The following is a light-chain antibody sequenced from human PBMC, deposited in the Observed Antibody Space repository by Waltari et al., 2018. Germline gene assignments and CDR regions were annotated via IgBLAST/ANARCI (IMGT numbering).Light chain of an antibody. CDR1: NIGSIK. V-gene: IGLV3-21*03. CDR2: DDD. CDR3: QFWDNSNDHPYV. Sequence: YVVTQPPSVSVAPGRPARIPCGPANIGSIKVHWFQQKPGRAPWMVVYDDDARPSGIPERFSGSNSGDTATLTISRVEAGDEADYYCQFWDNSNDHPYVFGTGTKVTVL. J-gene: IGLJ1*01.